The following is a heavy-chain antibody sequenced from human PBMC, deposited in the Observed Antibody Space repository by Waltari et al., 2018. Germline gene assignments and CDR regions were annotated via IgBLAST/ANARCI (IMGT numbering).Heavy chain of an antibody. J-gene: IGHJ6*02. D-gene: IGHD3-16*01. V-gene: IGHV3-7*01. Sequence: EVQLVESGGGLVQPGGSLRLSCAASGFTFSRFWMSWVRQAPGKVLEWVANIYQDGTVTNYVDSVKGRFTTSRDNARNSLYLQMNSLRVDDTAVYYCVRDDDGGMGAVWGQGTTVTVSS. CDR2: IYQDGTVT. CDR1: GFTFSRFW. CDR3: VRDDDGGMGAV.